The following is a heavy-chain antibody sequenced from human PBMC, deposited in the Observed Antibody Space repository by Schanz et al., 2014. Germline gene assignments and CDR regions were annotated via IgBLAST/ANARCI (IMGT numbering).Heavy chain of an antibody. D-gene: IGHD5-12*01. J-gene: IGHJ3*02. CDR2: INSRSNFI. Sequence: EVQLVESGGGLVKPGGSLRLSCTASRIIFGTYSMNWIRQTPKGLEWVSSINSRSNFIYYADSVKGRFTISRDNAKNSLYLQMNSLRAEDTAVYYCAGAVATIRADSFDIWGQGTTVIVSS. CDR3: AGAVATIRADSFDI. CDR1: RIIFGTYS. V-gene: IGHV3-21*01.